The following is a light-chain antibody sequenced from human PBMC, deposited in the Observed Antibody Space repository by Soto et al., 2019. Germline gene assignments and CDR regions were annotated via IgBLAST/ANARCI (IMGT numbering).Light chain of an antibody. CDR2: DAS. Sequence: DIPMTQSPSTRSASLGDRVTITCRASQSISSWLAWYQQKPGKAPKLLIYDASSLESGVPSRFSGSGSGTEFTLAISSLQPEDSATYYCLQDINYPWTFGQGTKVDIK. CDR1: QSISSW. J-gene: IGKJ1*01. V-gene: IGKV1-5*01. CDR3: LQDINYPWT.